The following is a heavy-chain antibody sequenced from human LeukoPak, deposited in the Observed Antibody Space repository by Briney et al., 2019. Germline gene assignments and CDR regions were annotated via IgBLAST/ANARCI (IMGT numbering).Heavy chain of an antibody. V-gene: IGHV4-34*01. CDR2: INHSGST. J-gene: IGHJ6*03. Sequence: SETLSLTCAVYGGSFSGYYWSWIRQPPGKGLGWIGEINHSGSTNYNPSLKSRVTISVDTSKNQFSLKLSSVTAADTAVYYCARRSITMVRGVITPYYYYYMDVWGKGTTVTISS. CDR1: GGSFSGYY. D-gene: IGHD3-10*01. CDR3: ARRSITMVRGVITPYYYYYMDV.